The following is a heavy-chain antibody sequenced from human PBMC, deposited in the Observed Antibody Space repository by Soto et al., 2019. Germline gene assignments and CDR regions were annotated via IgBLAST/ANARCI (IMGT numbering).Heavy chain of an antibody. CDR1: GYTFTSYA. D-gene: IGHD2-15*01. CDR3: ARIESGGADV. V-gene: IGHV1-3*05. Sequence: QVQLVQSGAEEKKPGASVKVSCKASGYTFTSYAMHWVRQAPGQRHEWMGWINAGNGNTKYSQKFQGRVTITRDTSSSTAYMDLCSLRSEDTAVYYCARIESGGADVWGQATLVTVSS. CDR2: INAGNGNT. J-gene: IGHJ4*02.